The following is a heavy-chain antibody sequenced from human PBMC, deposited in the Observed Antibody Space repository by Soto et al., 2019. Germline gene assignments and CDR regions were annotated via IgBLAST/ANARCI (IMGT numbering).Heavy chain of an antibody. CDR3: ARYGMSGSPYGFDI. Sequence: EVQLVESGGGLVQPGGSLRLSCAASGFSLINHNMHWVRQTAGKGLECVSVDTPSHATSYFGTVKGRFTISRDNARNSLYLQMSTLRVESTAVYYCARYGMSGSPYGFDIWGQGTLVTVSS. CDR2: DTPSHAT. CDR1: GFSLINHN. V-gene: IGHV3-13*01. J-gene: IGHJ3*02. D-gene: IGHD2-15*01.